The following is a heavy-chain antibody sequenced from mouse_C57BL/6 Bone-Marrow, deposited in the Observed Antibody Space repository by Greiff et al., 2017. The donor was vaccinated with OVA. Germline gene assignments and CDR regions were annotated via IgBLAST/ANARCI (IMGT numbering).Heavy chain of an antibody. CDR1: GFSLTSYG. CDR3: ARLYYGSSYWYFDV. Sequence: VQLVESGPGLVQPSQSLSITCTVSGFSLTSYGVHWVRQSPGKGLEWLGVIWSGGSTDYNAAFISRLSISKDNSKSQVFFKMNSLQADDTAIYYCARLYYGSSYWYFDVWGTGTTVTVSS. D-gene: IGHD1-1*01. CDR2: IWSGGST. V-gene: IGHV2-2*01. J-gene: IGHJ1*03.